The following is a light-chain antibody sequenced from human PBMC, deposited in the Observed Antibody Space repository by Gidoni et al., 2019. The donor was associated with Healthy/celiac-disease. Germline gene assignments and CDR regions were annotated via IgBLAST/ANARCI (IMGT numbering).Light chain of an antibody. CDR3: QQYNNWPL. V-gene: IGKV3-15*01. CDR1: QSVSSN. CDR2: GAP. J-gene: IGKJ3*01. Sequence: EIVILQSPATLSVSPGERATLSCRASQSVSSNLAWYQQKPGQAPRLLIYGAPTRATGIPARFSGSGTGTEFTLTISSLQSEDFAVYYCQQYNNWPLFGPGTKVDIK.